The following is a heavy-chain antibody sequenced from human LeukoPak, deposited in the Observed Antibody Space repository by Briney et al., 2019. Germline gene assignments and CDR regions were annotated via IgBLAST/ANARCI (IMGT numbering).Heavy chain of an antibody. V-gene: IGHV1-8*03. CDR3: ARGFYDYVWGSYRPGNMDV. Sequence: GASVKVSCKASGYTFTSYDINWVRQATGQGLEWMGWMNPNSGNTAYAQKFQGRVTITRNTSISTAYMELSSLRSEDTAIYYCARGFYDYVWGSYRPGNMDVWGKGTTVTVSS. CDR2: MNPNSGNT. CDR1: GYTFTSYD. J-gene: IGHJ6*03. D-gene: IGHD3-16*02.